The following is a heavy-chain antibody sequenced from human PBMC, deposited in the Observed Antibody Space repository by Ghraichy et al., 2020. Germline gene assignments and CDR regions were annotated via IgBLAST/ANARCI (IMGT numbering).Heavy chain of an antibody. V-gene: IGHV3-23*01. CDR2: FVRSNSNT. Sequence: GGSLRLSCAASGFTFNNCAMSWVRQAPGMGLEWVSGFVRSNSNTYYADSVKGRFTISRDNSKNTLYLQMNSLRDEDTAVYYCARSGGSGYYPFDYWGQGTLVTVSS. J-gene: IGHJ4*02. CDR3: ARSGGSGYYPFDY. D-gene: IGHD3-22*01. CDR1: GFTFNNCA.